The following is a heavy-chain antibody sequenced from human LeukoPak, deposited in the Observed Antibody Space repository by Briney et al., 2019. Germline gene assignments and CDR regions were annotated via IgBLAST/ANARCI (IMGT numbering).Heavy chain of an antibody. J-gene: IGHJ6*03. D-gene: IGHD6-6*01. CDR2: INHSGST. Sequence: SETLSLTCAVYGGSFSGYYWSWIRQPPGKGLEWIGEINHSGSTNYNPSLKSRVTISVDTSKNQFSLKLSSVAAADTAVYYCARGRSIAARRIFDYYYYYMDVWGKGTTVTVSS. CDR3: ARGRSIAARRIFDYYYYYMDV. CDR1: GGSFSGYY. V-gene: IGHV4-34*01.